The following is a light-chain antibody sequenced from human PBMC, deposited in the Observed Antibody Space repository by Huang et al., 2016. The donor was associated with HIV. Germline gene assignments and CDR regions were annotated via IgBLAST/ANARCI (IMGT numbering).Light chain of an antibody. Sequence: DIQMTQSPSTLSASVGDRVTITCRASQSFTTWLAWYQQKPGKAPKLLIYDVSSLESGVPSRFSGSGSGTEFTLTIRSLQPDDFATYYCQQYDGYPWTFGQGTKVEIK. V-gene: IGKV1-5*01. CDR3: QQYDGYPWT. CDR1: QSFTTW. CDR2: DVS. J-gene: IGKJ1*01.